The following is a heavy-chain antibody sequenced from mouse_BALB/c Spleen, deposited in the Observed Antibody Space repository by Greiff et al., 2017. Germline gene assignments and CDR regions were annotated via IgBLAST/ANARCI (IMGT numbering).Heavy chain of an antibody. V-gene: IGHV1S22*01. Sequence: LKQPGSELVRPGASVKLSCKASGYTFTSYWMHWVKQRPGQGLEWIGNIYLGSGSTNYDEKFKSKATLTVDTSSSTAYMQLSSLTSEDSAVYYCTRNDYDSYYCAMDYWGQGTSVTVSS. J-gene: IGHJ4*01. CDR2: IYLGSGST. CDR1: GYTFTSYW. CDR3: TRNDYDSYYCAMDY. D-gene: IGHD2-4*01.